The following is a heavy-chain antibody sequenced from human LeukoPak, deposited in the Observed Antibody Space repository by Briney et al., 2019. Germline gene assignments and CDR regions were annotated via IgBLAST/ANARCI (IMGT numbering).Heavy chain of an antibody. D-gene: IGHD6-19*01. Sequence: PGGSLRLSCAASGFTFSSYEMNWVRQAPGKGLEWVSYISSSGSTIYYADSVKGRFTISRDNAKNSLYLQMNSLRSEDTAVYYCAREVVAVAAYDAFDIWGQGTMVTVSS. CDR1: GFTFSSYE. CDR2: ISSSGSTI. J-gene: IGHJ3*02. CDR3: AREVVAVAAYDAFDI. V-gene: IGHV3-48*03.